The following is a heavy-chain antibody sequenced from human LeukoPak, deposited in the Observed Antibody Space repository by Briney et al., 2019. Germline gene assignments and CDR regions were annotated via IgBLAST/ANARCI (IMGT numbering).Heavy chain of an antibody. J-gene: IGHJ4*02. CDR2: INHSGST. V-gene: IGHV4-34*01. Sequence: SETLSLTCAVYGGSFSGYYWSWIRQPPGKGLEWIGEINHSGSTNYNPSLKSRVTISVDTSKNQFSLKLSSVTAADTAVYYCARSGYNDSSGYPHYFDYWGQGTLVTVSS. CDR1: GGSFSGYY. CDR3: ARSGYNDSSGYPHYFDY. D-gene: IGHD3-22*01.